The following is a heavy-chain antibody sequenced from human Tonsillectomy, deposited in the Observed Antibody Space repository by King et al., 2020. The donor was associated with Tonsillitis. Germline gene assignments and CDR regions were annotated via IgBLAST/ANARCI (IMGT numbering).Heavy chain of an antibody. V-gene: IGHV3-23*04. CDR3: AKGRYSSGWYDY. CDR1: GFTFISYA. D-gene: IGHD6-19*01. Sequence: VQLVESGGGLVQPGGSLRLSCAASGFTFISYAISWVRLSPGKGLEWVSAISGSGGSTNYTDSVKGRFTISRDNSKNTLYLQMNSLRAEDTAVYYCAKGRYSSGWYDYWGQGTLVTVSS. J-gene: IGHJ4*02. CDR2: ISGSGGST.